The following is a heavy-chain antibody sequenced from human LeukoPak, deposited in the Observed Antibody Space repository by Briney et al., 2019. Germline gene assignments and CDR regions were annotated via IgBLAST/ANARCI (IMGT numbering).Heavy chain of an antibody. V-gene: IGHV3-9*01. Sequence: GGSLRLSCAASGFTFDDYAMHWVRQAPGKGLEWVSGVSWNSGNIGYADSVKGRFTISRDNAKNSLYLQMNSLRAEDTALYYCAKGLTYYYDSSGYLFDYWGQGTLVTVSS. CDR1: GFTFDDYA. D-gene: IGHD3-22*01. J-gene: IGHJ4*02. CDR3: AKGLTYYYDSSGYLFDY. CDR2: VSWNSGNI.